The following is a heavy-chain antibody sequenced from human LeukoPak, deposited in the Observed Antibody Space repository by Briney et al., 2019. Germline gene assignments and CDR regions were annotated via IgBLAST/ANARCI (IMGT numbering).Heavy chain of an antibody. V-gene: IGHV3-53*01. D-gene: IGHD3-22*01. J-gene: IGHJ4*02. CDR2: IYNAGNT. CDR3: ARNKPNSDGSGYYDF. Sequence: GGSLRLSCAASGFIVSSSYMSWVRQAPGKGLEWVSLIYNAGNTYYADSVKGRFTVSRDNSKNTLYLQMNSLGADDTAVYYCARNKPNSDGSGYYDFWGQGTLVTVSS. CDR1: GFIVSSSY.